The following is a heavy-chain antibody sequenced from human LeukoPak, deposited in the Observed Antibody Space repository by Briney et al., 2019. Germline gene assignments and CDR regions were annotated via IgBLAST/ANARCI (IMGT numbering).Heavy chain of an antibody. Sequence: SQTLSLTCAISGDSVSSKSASWNWIGQSPSRGLEWLGRTYSRSKWLNDYAVSVKSRISINPDTSKNQFSLHLTSVTPDDTAVYYCARGTGSLDYWGQGTLVTVSS. D-gene: IGHD1-26*01. J-gene: IGHJ4*02. CDR3: ARGTGSLDY. V-gene: IGHV6-1*01. CDR2: TYSRSKWLN. CDR1: GDSVSSKSAS.